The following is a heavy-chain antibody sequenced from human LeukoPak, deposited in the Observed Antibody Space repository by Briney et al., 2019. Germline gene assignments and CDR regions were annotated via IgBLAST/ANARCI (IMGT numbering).Heavy chain of an antibody. D-gene: IGHD3-3*01. CDR3: AKGQHDFWSDYLEY. CDR2: ISYDGSNK. Sequence: PGGSLRLSCAASGFTFSSYGMHWVRQAPGKGLEWVAVISYDGSNKYYADSVKGRFTISRDNSKNTLYLQMNSLRAEDTAVYYCAKGQHDFWSDYLEYWGQGTLVTVSS. CDR1: GFTFSSYG. J-gene: IGHJ4*02. V-gene: IGHV3-30*18.